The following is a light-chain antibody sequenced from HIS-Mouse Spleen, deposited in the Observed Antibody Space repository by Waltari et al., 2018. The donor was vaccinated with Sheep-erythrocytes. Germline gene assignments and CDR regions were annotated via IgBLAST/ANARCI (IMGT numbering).Light chain of an antibody. CDR1: SSDVRRVNL. Sequence: QSALTQPASVSWSPGPSITLSGTATSSDVRRVNLVPWYHQHPGKAPKPMIYEGSKRPSGVSNRFSGSKSGNTASLTISGLQAEDEADYYCCSYAGSSTPWVFGGGTKLTVL. J-gene: IGLJ3*02. CDR3: CSYAGSSTPWV. CDR2: EGS. V-gene: IGLV2-23*01.